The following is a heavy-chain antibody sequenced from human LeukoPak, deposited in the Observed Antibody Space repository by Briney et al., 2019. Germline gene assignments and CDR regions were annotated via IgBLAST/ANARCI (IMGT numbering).Heavy chain of an antibody. D-gene: IGHD6-13*01. J-gene: IGHJ4*02. V-gene: IGHV4-59*01. CDR1: GGSISSYY. CDR3: AKASGSSSWDYDY. Sequence: PSETLSLTCTVSGGSISSYYWSWIRQPPGKGLEWIGYIYYSGSTNYNPSLKSRVTISVDTSKNQFSLKLSSVTAADTAVYYCAKASGSSSWDYDYWGQGTLVTVSS. CDR2: IYYSGST.